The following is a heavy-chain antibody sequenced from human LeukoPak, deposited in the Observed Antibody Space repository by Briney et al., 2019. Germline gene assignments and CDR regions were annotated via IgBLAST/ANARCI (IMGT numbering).Heavy chain of an antibody. V-gene: IGHV5-51*01. D-gene: IGHD6-13*01. CDR2: IYPGDSDT. CDR1: GYSFTSYW. CDR3: ARQRGGSSWSRGAFDI. J-gene: IGHJ3*02. Sequence: GESLKISCKGSGYSFTSYWIGWVRQMPGKGLEWMGIIYPGDSDTRYSPSFQGQVTISADKSTSTAYLQWSSLKASDTAMYYCARQRGGSSWSRGAFDIWGQGTMVAVSS.